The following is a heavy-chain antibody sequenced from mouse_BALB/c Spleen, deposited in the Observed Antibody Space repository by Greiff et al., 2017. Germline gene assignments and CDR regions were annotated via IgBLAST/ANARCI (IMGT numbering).Heavy chain of an antibody. CDR3: ARDLDYYGSIYAMDY. V-gene: IGHV2-9*02. J-gene: IGHJ4*01. Sequence: QVQLQQSGPGLVAPSQSLSITCTVSGFSLTSYGVHWVRQPPGKGLEWLGVIWAGGSTNYNSALMSRLSISKDNSKSQVFLKMNSLQTDDTAMYYCARDLDYYGSIYAMDYWGQGTSVTVSS. CDR2: IWAGGST. D-gene: IGHD1-1*01. CDR1: GFSLTSYG.